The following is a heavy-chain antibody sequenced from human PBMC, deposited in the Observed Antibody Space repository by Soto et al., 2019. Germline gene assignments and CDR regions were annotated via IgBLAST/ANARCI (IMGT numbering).Heavy chain of an antibody. V-gene: IGHV3-73*01. Sequence: EVQLVESGGGLVQPGGSLKLSCATSGFTFSASAMHWVRQASGKGLEWVGHIRSKANNYAAAYAASVKGRFTISRDDSTNTAYLQMTSLNTEDTAVYYCTRHLMDVWDQGTTVTVS. J-gene: IGHJ6*02. CDR3: TRHLMDV. CDR1: GFTFSASA. CDR2: IRSKANNYAA.